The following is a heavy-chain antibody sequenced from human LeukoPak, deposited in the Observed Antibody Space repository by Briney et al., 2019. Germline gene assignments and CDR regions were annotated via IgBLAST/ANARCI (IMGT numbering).Heavy chain of an antibody. J-gene: IGHJ4*02. V-gene: IGHV3-23*01. D-gene: IGHD1-26*01. CDR2: ISGSGGST. CDR1: GFTFSSYA. CDR3: AKGVRSGSYVWFSY. Sequence: GGSLRLSCAASGFTFSSYAMIGFRRAPGRGLGGFSAISGSGGSTYYADSVKGRFTISRDNSKNTLYLQMNSLRAEDTAVYYCAKGVRSGSYVWFSYWGQGTLVTVSS.